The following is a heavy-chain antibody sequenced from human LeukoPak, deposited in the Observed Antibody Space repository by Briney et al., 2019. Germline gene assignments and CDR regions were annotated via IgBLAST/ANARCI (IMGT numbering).Heavy chain of an antibody. J-gene: IGHJ3*02. CDR3: ARAPAMTTVTSGAFDI. V-gene: IGHV4-39*07. Sequence: SETLSLTCAVSGGSLSSGSYYWGWIRQSPGKALEWIGSMHDSAHTYDNPSLKSRVTISVDTSKNQFSLKLSSLTAADTAVYYCARAPAMTTVTSGAFDIWGQGTMVTVSS. D-gene: IGHD4-17*01. CDR2: MHDSAHT. CDR1: GGSLSSGSYY.